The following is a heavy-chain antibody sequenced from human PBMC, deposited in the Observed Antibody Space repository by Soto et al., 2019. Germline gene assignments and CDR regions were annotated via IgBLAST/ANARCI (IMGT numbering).Heavy chain of an antibody. CDR1: GFTFSNHA. V-gene: IGHV3-30-3*01. D-gene: IGHD2-15*01. J-gene: IGHJ6*02. CDR3: ARGDREDIRGVVGTRPGEYGTDV. CDR2: ITRGGSNV. Sequence: QVQLVESGGGVVQPGGSLRLSCAASGFTFSNHAMHWVRQAPGKGLECVSVITRGGSNVFYRDSVKGRFTISRDNSKNNLYMNINSLRTKNMGVYYWARGDREDIRGVVGTRPGEYGTDVWGQGTTVIVSS.